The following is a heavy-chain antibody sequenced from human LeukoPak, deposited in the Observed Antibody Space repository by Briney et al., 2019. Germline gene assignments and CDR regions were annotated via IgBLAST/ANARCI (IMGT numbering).Heavy chain of an antibody. CDR2: IYYSGST. V-gene: IGHV4-59*01. CDR3: ARVQQAGYSGYYFDY. D-gene: IGHD5-12*01. CDR1: GGSISSYY. Sequence: SETLSLTCTVSGGSISSYYWSWIRQPPGKGLEWLGYIYYSGSTNYNPSLKSRVTISVDTSKNQFSLKLSSVPAADTAVYYCARVQQAGYSGYYFDYWGQGTLVTVSS. J-gene: IGHJ4*02.